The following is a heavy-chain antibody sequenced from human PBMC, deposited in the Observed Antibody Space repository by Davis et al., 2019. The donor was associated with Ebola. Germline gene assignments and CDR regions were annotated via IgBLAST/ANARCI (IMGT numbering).Heavy chain of an antibody. CDR1: GGTFSSYA. V-gene: IGHV1-69*13. CDR2: IIPIFGTA. J-gene: IGHJ3*02. D-gene: IGHD1/OR15-1a*01. CDR3: ARRGQPNNAFDI. Sequence: SVKVSCKASGGTFSSYAISWVRQAPGQGLEWMGGIIPIFGTANYAQKFQGRVTITADESTSTAYMELSSLRSEDTAVYYCARRGQPNNAFDIWGQGTMVTVSS.